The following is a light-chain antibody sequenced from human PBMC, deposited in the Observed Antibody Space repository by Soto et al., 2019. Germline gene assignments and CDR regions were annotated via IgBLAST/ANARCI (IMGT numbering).Light chain of an antibody. V-gene: IGLV2-14*01. J-gene: IGLJ1*01. CDR3: SSYTSSSTLLYV. CDR2: DVS. CDR1: SSDVGGYNY. Sequence: QSALTQPASLSGSPGQSITISCTGTSSDVGGYNYVSWYQQHPGKAPKLMIYDVSTRPSGVSNRFSGSKSGNTASLTISGLQAEDEADYYCSSYTSSSTLLYVFRTGTKVPVL.